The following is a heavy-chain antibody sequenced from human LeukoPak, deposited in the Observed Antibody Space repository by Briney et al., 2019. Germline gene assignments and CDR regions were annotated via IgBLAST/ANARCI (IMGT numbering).Heavy chain of an antibody. V-gene: IGHV4-39*01. D-gene: IGHD5-12*01. CDR1: GGSIRSANHH. Sequence: PSETLSLTCTVSGGSIRSANHHWGWIRQPPGKGREYIGLIYYTGNTYFNPSLRGRVTISVDTSKNQFSLRLSSVTAADTAVYYCASIRVDSGYDSFDCWGQGTLVTVSS. J-gene: IGHJ4*02. CDR3: ASIRVDSGYDSFDC. CDR2: IYYTGNT.